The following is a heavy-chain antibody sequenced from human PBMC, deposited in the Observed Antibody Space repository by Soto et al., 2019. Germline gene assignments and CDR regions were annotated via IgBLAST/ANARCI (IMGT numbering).Heavy chain of an antibody. CDR2: ISGSGGST. Sequence: EVQLLESGGGLVQPGGSLRLSCAASGFTFSSYAMSWVRQAPGKGLEWVSAISGSGGSTYYADSVKGRFTISRDNSKNTLYLQINSLRAEDTAVYYCAKNPYSSGHAPPIWGQGTMVTVSS. CDR3: AKNPYSSGHAPPI. D-gene: IGHD6-19*01. CDR1: GFTFSSYA. V-gene: IGHV3-23*01. J-gene: IGHJ3*02.